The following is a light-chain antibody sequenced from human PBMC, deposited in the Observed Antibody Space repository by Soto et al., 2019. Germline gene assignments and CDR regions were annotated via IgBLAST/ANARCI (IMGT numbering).Light chain of an antibody. V-gene: IGLV3-21*04. CDR2: YDS. CDR3: QVWGSTSDPVV. Sequence: SYELTQPPSVSVAPGKTARITCGGNNIGTKSVHWYQQKPGQAPVLVIYYDSDRPSGIPERFSGSNSGNTATLTISRVEAGDEADYYCQVWGSTSDPVVFGGGTQLTVL. CDR1: NIGTKS. J-gene: IGLJ2*01.